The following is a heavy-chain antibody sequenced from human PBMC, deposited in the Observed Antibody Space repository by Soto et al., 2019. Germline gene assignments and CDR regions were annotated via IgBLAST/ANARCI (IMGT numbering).Heavy chain of an antibody. CDR3: ARLQDIVVSNNWFDP. D-gene: IGHD2-15*01. J-gene: IGHJ5*02. CDR1: GYSFTSYW. CDR2: IYPGDSDT. Sequence: HGESLKISCKGSGYSFTSYWIGWVRQMPGKGLEWMGIIYPGDSDTRYSPSFQGQVTISADKSISTAYLQWSSLKASDTAMYYCARLQDIVVSNNWFDPWGQGTLVTVSS. V-gene: IGHV5-51*01.